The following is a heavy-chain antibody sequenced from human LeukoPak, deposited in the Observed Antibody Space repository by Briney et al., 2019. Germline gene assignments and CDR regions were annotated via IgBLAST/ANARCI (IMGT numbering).Heavy chain of an antibody. Sequence: GGSLRLSCAASGFSFITYGIHWVRQAPGKGLEWVAFIRYDGSNRFYADSVRGRFTISRDNSKNTVYLQMNSLRAEDTAVYYCASRPSGDYPYFDYWGQGTLVTVSS. CDR3: ASRPSGDYPYFDY. V-gene: IGHV3-30*02. J-gene: IGHJ4*02. CDR1: GFSFITYG. CDR2: IRYDGSNR. D-gene: IGHD4-17*01.